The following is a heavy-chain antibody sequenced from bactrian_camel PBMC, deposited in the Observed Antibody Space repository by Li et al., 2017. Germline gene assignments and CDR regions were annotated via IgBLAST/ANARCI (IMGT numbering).Heavy chain of an antibody. Sequence: HVQLVESGGGLVQVGGSLKLSCTASGFTFEDVGMGWYRQARENECELVATITGDGVTYYEDSVRGRFTISQDNTDNTLYLQLDNLKAEDTAIYYCASDPWWRGGRCFRQSESFHIWGQGTQVTVSS. V-gene: IGHV3S55*01. CDR2: ITGDGVT. J-gene: IGHJ6*01. CDR3: ASDPWWRGGRCFRQSESFHI. D-gene: IGHD2*01. CDR1: GFTFEDVG.